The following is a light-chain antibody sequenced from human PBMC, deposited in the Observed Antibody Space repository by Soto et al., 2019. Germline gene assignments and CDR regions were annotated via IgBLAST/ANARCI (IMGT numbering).Light chain of an antibody. CDR1: QSVTTR. Sequence: DIPMTQSPFPLSASVGDRVTITCRARQSVTTRLAWHQHKPGKAPKVLIYDAYNLETGVPSRFSGSGSGREFTLTISSLQADDFAAYYCQQYYDYPWTFGQGTKVEIK. V-gene: IGKV1-5*01. J-gene: IGKJ1*01. CDR2: DAY. CDR3: QQYYDYPWT.